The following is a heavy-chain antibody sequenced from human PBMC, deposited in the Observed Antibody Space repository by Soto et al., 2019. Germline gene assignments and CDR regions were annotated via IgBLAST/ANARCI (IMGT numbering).Heavy chain of an antibody. J-gene: IGHJ4*02. CDR3: ARSGSADIVVVEAAQNFFDY. V-gene: IGHV1-69*01. D-gene: IGHD2-15*01. CDR2: IITIFGTA. Sequence: QVQLVQSGAEVKKPGSSVKVSCKASGGTFSSYAISWVRQAPGQGLEWMGGIITIFGTANYAQKFQGRVTITADESTSTAYMELSSRRSEDTAVYYCARSGSADIVVVEAAQNFFDYWGQGTLVTVSS. CDR1: GGTFSSYA.